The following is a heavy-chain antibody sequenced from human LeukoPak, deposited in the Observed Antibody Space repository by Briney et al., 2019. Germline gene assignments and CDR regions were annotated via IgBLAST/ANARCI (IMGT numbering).Heavy chain of an antibody. CDR3: ASANKQQLVRPPKHYYYMDV. Sequence: GGSLRLSCAASAFTFSSYAMTWVRQAPGKGLEWVSAISASVGNTYYADSVKGRFTISRDNSKNTLYLQMNSLRAEDTAVYYCASANKQQLVRPPKHYYYMDVWGKGTTVTVSS. CDR2: ISASVGNT. V-gene: IGHV3-23*01. D-gene: IGHD6-13*01. J-gene: IGHJ6*03. CDR1: AFTFSSYA.